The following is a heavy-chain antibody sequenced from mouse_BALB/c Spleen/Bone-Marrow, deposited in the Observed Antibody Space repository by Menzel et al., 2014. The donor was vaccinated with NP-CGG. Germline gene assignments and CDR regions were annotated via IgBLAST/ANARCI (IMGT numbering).Heavy chain of an antibody. Sequence: QVQLQQSGPELVKPGASVKISCKASGYTFTDYYINWVKRKPGQGLEWTGWIYPGSGNTKYNEKFKGKATLTVDTSSSTAYMQLSSLTSEDTAVYFCARQVRLFYAMDYWGQGTSVTVSS. V-gene: IGHV1-84*02. CDR2: IYPGSGNT. J-gene: IGHJ4*01. D-gene: IGHD2-14*01. CDR1: GYTFTDYY. CDR3: ARQVRLFYAMDY.